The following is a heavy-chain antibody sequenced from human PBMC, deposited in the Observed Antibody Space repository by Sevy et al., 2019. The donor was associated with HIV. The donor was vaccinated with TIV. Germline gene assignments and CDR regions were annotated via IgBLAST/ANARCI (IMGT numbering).Heavy chain of an antibody. V-gene: IGHV4-39*01. Sequence: SETLSLTCTVSGGSINSSTYYWGWIRQPPGKGLEWIGSIYYSGSTFYNPSLKCRLTISVDTSKNQFSLRLNSVTAADTAVYYCVSYDYTWGGYWGQGTLVTVSS. CDR1: GGSINSSTYY. D-gene: IGHD3-16*01. J-gene: IGHJ4*02. CDR2: IYYSGST. CDR3: VSYDYTWGGY.